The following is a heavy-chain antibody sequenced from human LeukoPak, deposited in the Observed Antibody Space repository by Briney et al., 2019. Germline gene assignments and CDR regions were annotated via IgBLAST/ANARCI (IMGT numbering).Heavy chain of an antibody. Sequence: GGSLRLSCAASGFTFSDYYMSWIRQAPGKGLEWVSYISSSGGTIYYADSVKGRFTISRDNAKNSLYLQMNSLRAEDTAVYYCAREIGWTGPSTYFDYWGQGTLVTVSS. J-gene: IGHJ4*02. CDR2: ISSSGGTI. CDR3: AREIGWTGPSTYFDY. D-gene: IGHD3/OR15-3a*01. V-gene: IGHV3-11*04. CDR1: GFTFSDYY.